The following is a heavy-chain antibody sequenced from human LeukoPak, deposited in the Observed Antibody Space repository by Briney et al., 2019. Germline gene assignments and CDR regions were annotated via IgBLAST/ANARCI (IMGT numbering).Heavy chain of an antibody. CDR3: ARYTDDYYDSSGYYAVEYFQH. J-gene: IGHJ1*01. Sequence: SETLSLTCTVSGGSISTSSYHWGWIRQPPGKGLEWIGSIYYSGSTYYNPSLKSRVTISVDTSKNQFSLKLSSVTAADTAVYYCARYTDDYYDSSGYYAVEYFQHWGQGTLVTVSS. V-gene: IGHV4-39*01. CDR1: GGSISTSSYH. CDR2: IYYSGST. D-gene: IGHD3-22*01.